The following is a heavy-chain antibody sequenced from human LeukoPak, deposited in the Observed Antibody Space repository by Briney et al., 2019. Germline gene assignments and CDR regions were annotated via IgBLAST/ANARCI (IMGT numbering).Heavy chain of an antibody. CDR2: IYYSGST. CDR3: AGSRVTMVRGVIITSPYYYGMDV. Sequence: SETLSLTCTVSGGSISSYYWSWIRQPPGKGLEWIGYIYYSGSTNYNPSLKSRVTISVDTSKNQFSLKLSSVTAPDTAVYYCAGSRVTMVRGVIITSPYYYGMDVWGKGTTVTVFS. J-gene: IGHJ6*04. D-gene: IGHD3-10*01. V-gene: IGHV4-59*01. CDR1: GGSISSYY.